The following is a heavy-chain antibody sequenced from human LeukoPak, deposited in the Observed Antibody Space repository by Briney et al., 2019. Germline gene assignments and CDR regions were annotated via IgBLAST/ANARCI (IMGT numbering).Heavy chain of an antibody. CDR3: ARDGTRLTTYFDY. V-gene: IGHV4-38-2*02. CDR2: IYHNGNT. Sequence: SETLSLTCSVSGGSISSYYWSWIRQPPGKGLEWIGSIYHNGNTYYNSPLKSRVTISVDTSNNQFSLKMTSVTAADTAVYYCARDGTRLTTYFDYWGQGTLVTVSS. CDR1: GGSISSYY. J-gene: IGHJ4*02. D-gene: IGHD4-17*01.